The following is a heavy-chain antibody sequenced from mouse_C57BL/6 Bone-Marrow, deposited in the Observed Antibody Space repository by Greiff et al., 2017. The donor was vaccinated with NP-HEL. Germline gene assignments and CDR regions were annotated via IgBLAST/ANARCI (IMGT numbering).Heavy chain of an antibody. CDR2: IYPGNSDT. CDR1: GYTFTSYW. CDR3: TRGDGNYYYGMDY. Sequence: VHVKQSGTVLARPGASVKMSCKTSGYTFTSYWMHWVKQRPGQGLEWIGIIYPGNSDTSYNQKFKGKAKLTAVTSTSTAYMELSSLTNEDSAVYYCTRGDGNYYYGMDYWGQGTSVTVSS. D-gene: IGHD2-1*01. V-gene: IGHV1-5*01. J-gene: IGHJ4*01.